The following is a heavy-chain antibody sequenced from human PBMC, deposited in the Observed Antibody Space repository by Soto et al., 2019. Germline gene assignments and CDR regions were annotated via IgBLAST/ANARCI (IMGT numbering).Heavy chain of an antibody. V-gene: IGHV1-18*01. J-gene: IGHJ6*02. CDR1: GYTFTSYG. Sequence: QVQLVQSGAEVKKPGASVKVSCKASGYTFTSYGISWVRQAPGQGLEWMGWISADNGNTNYAQKLQGRVTMTTDTSTSTAYMELRSLRSDDTAVYYCARVLYYDILTNYGMDVWGQGTTVTVSS. D-gene: IGHD3-9*01. CDR3: ARVLYYDILTNYGMDV. CDR2: ISADNGNT.